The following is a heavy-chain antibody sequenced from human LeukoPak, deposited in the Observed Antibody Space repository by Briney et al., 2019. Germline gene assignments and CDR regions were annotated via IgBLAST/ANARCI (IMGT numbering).Heavy chain of an antibody. J-gene: IGHJ4*02. Sequence: SETLSLTCTVSGGSISSGDYYWSWIRQPPGKGLEWIGYIYYSGSTYYNPSLKSRVTISVDTSKNQFSLKLSSVTAADTAVYYCARGGGVVQSFDYWGQGTLVTVSS. CDR1: GGSISSGDYY. CDR3: ARGGGVVQSFDY. V-gene: IGHV4-30-4*01. CDR2: IYYSGST. D-gene: IGHD2-8*02.